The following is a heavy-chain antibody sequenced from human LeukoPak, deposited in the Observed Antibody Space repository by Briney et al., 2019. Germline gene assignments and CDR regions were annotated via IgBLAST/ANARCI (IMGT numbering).Heavy chain of an antibody. D-gene: IGHD4/OR15-4a*01. CDR2: IIPILGIA. J-gene: IGHJ6*02. CDR1: VGTFSSYA. Sequence: EASVKVSCEASVGTFSSYAISWVRDAPGQGLEWMGTIIPILGIANNTQKSQSRGRSAAEKSASTAYMELSSLRSEGTAVSYCARAYGESYHYYYGMDVWGQGTTVTVSS. CDR3: ARAYGESYHYYYGMDV. V-gene: IGHV1-69*04.